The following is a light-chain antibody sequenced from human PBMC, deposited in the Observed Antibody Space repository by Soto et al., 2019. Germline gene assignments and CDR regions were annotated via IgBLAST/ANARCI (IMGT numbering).Light chain of an antibody. CDR1: SSNIGAAYD. CDR2: GNN. J-gene: IGLJ1*01. CDR3: QSYDSSLSGYV. Sequence: QSVLTQPPSVSGAPGQRVTISCTGSSSNIGAAYDVHWYQHLPGTAPKLLIYGNNNRPSGVPDRFSGSKSGTSASLAITGLQAEDEADYYCQSYDSSLSGYVFGTGTKLTVL. V-gene: IGLV1-40*01.